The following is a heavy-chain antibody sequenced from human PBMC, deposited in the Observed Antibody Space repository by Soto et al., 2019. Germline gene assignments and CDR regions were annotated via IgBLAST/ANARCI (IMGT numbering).Heavy chain of an antibody. J-gene: IGHJ4*02. CDR1: GGSNSSSSNY. V-gene: IGHV4-39*07. D-gene: IGHD1-26*01. Sequence: SETLSLTRTVSGGSNSSSSNYWGWIRQPPWKWLEWIASIYSSGSNYYNPSLKSRITISMDPSNNQFSLRLTSVTSADTAVYYCARVRVGATADYWGQGNLV. CDR2: IYSSGSN. CDR3: ARVRVGATADY.